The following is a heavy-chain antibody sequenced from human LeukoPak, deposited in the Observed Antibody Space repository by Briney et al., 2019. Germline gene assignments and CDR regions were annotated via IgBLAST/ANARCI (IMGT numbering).Heavy chain of an antibody. CDR2: ISAYNGNT. CDR1: GYTFTSYG. Sequence: ASVKVSCKSSGYTFTSYGISWVRQAPGQGLEWMGWISAYNGNTNYAQKLQGRVTMTTDTSTSTAYMELRSLRSDDTAVYYCARVGGHYDFWSRFGYFDYWGQGTLVTVSS. V-gene: IGHV1-18*01. CDR3: ARVGGHYDFWSRFGYFDY. J-gene: IGHJ4*02. D-gene: IGHD3-3*01.